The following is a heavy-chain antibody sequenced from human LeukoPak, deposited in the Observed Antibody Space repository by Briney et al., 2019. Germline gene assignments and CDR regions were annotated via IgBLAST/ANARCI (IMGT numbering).Heavy chain of an antibody. CDR3: ARDPKHRDSSGWALNWYFDL. CDR1: GSTFSSYG. D-gene: IGHD6-19*01. Sequence: QTGGSLRLSCAASGSTFSSYGMHWVRQAPGKGLEWVAFIRYDGSNKYYADSVKGRFTISRDNSKNTLYLQMNSLRAEDTAVYYCARDPKHRDSSGWALNWYFDLWGRGTLVTVSS. CDR2: IRYDGSNK. V-gene: IGHV3-30*02. J-gene: IGHJ2*01.